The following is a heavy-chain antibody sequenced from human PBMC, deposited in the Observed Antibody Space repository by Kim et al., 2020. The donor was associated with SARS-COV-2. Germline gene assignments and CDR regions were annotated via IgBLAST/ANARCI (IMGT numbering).Heavy chain of an antibody. V-gene: IGHV3-33*03. CDR2: ITYDGSGK. J-gene: IGHJ3*02. CDR3: SKDRGISRWGRSDDFDI. CDR1: GFTFSSYA. D-gene: IGHD6-13*01. Sequence: GGSLRLSCATSGFTFSSYAMHWVRQVPGKGMEWVAAITYDGSGKNYLDSVKGRFTVSRDNSKNMLFLQMDGLRAEDTAVYHCSKDRGISRWGRSDDFDIWAQGTEVTV.